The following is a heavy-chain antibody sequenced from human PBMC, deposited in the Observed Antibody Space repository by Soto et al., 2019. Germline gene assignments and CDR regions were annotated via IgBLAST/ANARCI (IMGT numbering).Heavy chain of an antibody. V-gene: IGHV1-8*01. D-gene: IGHD6-13*01. Sequence: QVQLVQSGAEVKKPGASVKVSCKTSGYTFTSYDINWVRQATGHGLEWMGWMNPNSGNTGYAQNLQGRVTRTRNTSISTAYMELSGLRSDDTAVYYCARGRSTSWLSDYWGQGTLVTVSS. J-gene: IGHJ4*02. CDR3: ARGRSTSWLSDY. CDR2: MNPNSGNT. CDR1: GYTFTSYD.